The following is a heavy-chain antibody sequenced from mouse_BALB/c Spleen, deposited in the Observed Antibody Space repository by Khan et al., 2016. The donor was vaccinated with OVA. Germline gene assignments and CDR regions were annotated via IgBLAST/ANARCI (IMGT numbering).Heavy chain of an antibody. J-gene: IGHJ3*01. CDR2: INPSNGYT. D-gene: IGHD2-14*01. Sequence: VQLQQSGAELARPGASVKMSCKASGYTFTSYTIHWIKKRPGQGLEWIGYINPSNGYTNYNQKFKDKATLTTDKSSTTAYLQLSSLTSDDSAVYNCVRGAAYQRNDGWFAYWGQGTLVTVSA. CDR3: VRGAAYQRNDGWFAY. V-gene: IGHV1-4*01. CDR1: GYTFTSYT.